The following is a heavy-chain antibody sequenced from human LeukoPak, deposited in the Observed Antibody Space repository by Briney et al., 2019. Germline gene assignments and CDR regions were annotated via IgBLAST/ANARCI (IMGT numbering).Heavy chain of an antibody. J-gene: IGHJ2*01. D-gene: IGHD1-1*01. CDR3: ARLETHWNYWYFDL. CDR1: GFTFSTYS. CDR2: ISSRSRDI. Sequence: GGSLRLSCAASGFTFSTYSMNWVRQAPGKGLEWVSYISSRSRDIYYADSVKDRLTISRDNGKNSLYLQMNSLRDEDTAVYYCARLETHWNYWYFDLWGRGTLVTVSS. V-gene: IGHV3-48*02.